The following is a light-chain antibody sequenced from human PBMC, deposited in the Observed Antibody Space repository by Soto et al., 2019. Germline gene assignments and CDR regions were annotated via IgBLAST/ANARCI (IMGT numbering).Light chain of an antibody. Sequence: DIVLTQSPATLSLSPGERATLSCMASQSVTRYLAWYQQKPGQAPRLLIYDASSRATGFPARFSGSGFGTDFTLTISRLEPEDFAVYYCQQRSSWPITFGQGTRLEI. J-gene: IGKJ5*01. CDR2: DAS. V-gene: IGKV3-11*01. CDR3: QQRSSWPIT. CDR1: QSVTRY.